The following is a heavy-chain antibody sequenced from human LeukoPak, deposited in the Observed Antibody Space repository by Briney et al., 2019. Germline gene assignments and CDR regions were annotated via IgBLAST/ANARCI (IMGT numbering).Heavy chain of an antibody. J-gene: IGHJ4*02. D-gene: IGHD6-13*01. Sequence: ASVKVSCKASGYTFTGYYMHWVRQAPGQGLEWMGWINPNSGGTNYAQKFQGWVTMTRDTSISTAYMELSRLRSDDTAVYYCARKMDSSSWSIDYWGQGTLVTVSS. CDR1: GYTFTGYY. V-gene: IGHV1-2*04. CDR3: ARKMDSSSWSIDY. CDR2: INPNSGGT.